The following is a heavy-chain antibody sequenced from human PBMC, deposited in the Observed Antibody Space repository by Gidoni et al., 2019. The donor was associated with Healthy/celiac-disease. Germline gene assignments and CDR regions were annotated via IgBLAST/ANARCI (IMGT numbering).Heavy chain of an antibody. V-gene: IGHV3-21*01. D-gene: IGHD1-26*01. CDR3: ARAHTRAFDI. Sequence: EVQLVESGGGLVKPGGSLSLSCAASGFTFSSYSMNWVRQAPGKGLEWVSSISSSSSYIYYADSVKGRFTISRDNAKNSLYLQMNSLRAEDTAVYYCARAHTRAFDIWGQGTMVTVSS. CDR1: GFTFSSYS. J-gene: IGHJ3*02. CDR2: ISSSSSYI.